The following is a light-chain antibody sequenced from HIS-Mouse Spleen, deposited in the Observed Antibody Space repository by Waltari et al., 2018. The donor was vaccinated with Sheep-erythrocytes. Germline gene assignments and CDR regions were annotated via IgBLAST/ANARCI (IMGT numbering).Light chain of an antibody. J-gene: IGLJ1*01. CDR3: SSYTSSSTLEV. CDR1: SRDVGCYNY. V-gene: IGLV2-14*01. Sequence: QSALTQPASVSGSPGQSITISCTGTSRDVGCYNYVSWYQQHPGKAPKLMIYEVSNRPSGVSNRFSGSKSGNTASLTISGLQAEDEADYYCSSYTSSSTLEVFGTGTKVTVL. CDR2: EVS.